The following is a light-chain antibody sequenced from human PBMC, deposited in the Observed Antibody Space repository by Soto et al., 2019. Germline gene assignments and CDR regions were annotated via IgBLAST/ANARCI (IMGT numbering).Light chain of an antibody. CDR2: DTS. J-gene: IGKJ5*01. CDR1: QSVSGF. CDR3: QQRGSWPPT. V-gene: IGKV3-11*01. Sequence: EVVLTQSPATLSLSPGESATLSCIADQSVSGFLGWYQQKLGRAPRLLSHDTSNRATGVPARFSGSGSGTDFTLTISSLEPEDFGVYYCQQRGSWPPTFGQGTRLEI.